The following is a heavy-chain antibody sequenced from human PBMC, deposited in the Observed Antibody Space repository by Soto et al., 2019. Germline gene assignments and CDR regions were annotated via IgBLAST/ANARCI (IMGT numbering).Heavy chain of an antibody. CDR2: IGGDSGST. CDR1: GFTFCNYA. Sequence: GGSLRLSCAASGFTFCNYAMSWVRQAPGKGLEWVSVIGGDSGSTYYADSVKGRFTISRDNAKNSLYLQMNSLRAEDTALYYCAKSAPEYSSGWYPYYYYYMDVWGKGTTVTVSS. D-gene: IGHD6-19*01. V-gene: IGHV3-23*01. CDR3: AKSAPEYSSGWYPYYYYYMDV. J-gene: IGHJ6*03.